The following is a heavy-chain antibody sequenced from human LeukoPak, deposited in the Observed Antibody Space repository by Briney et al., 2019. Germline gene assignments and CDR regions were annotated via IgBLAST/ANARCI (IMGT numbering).Heavy chain of an antibody. V-gene: IGHV3-53*01. CDR3: ARGRITLRAFDI. CDR1: GLKVSDNY. Sequence: GASLRLSCVASGLKVSDNYMSWVRQPPGKGLEWVSVIYSGGSTYYADSVKGRFTSSRDNSKNTLYLQMNSLRVEDTAVYYCARGRITLRAFDIWGQGTMVIVSA. CDR2: IYSGGST. J-gene: IGHJ3*02. D-gene: IGHD3-10*01.